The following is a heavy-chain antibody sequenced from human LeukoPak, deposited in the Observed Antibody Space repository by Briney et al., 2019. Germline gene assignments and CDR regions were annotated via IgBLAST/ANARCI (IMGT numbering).Heavy chain of an antibody. CDR1: GFTFSSYA. V-gene: IGHV3-30*04. Sequence: PGRSLRLSCAASGFTFSSYAMHWVRQAPGKGLEWVAVISYDGSNKYYADSVKGRFTISRDNSKNTLYLQMNSLRAEDTAVYYCARGGQWLAHYFDYWGRGTLVTVSS. CDR2: ISYDGSNK. CDR3: ARGGQWLAHYFDY. D-gene: IGHD6-19*01. J-gene: IGHJ4*02.